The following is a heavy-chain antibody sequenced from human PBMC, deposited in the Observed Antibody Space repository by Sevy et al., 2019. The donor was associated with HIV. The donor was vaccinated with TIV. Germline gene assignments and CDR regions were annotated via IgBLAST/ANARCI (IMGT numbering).Heavy chain of an antibody. J-gene: IGHJ5*02. CDR2: LYSGGST. CDR3: ARGPPYNDTSGYSNWFDP. D-gene: IGHD3-22*01. Sequence: GGSLRLSCAVSGFTVSSYYLSWVRRAPGKGLEWVSVLYSGGSTYYAGSVRGRFTMSRDNSKNTLYLQMNSLRVEDTAVYYCARGPPYNDTSGYSNWFDPWGQGTLVTVSS. CDR1: GFTVSSYY. V-gene: IGHV3-53*01.